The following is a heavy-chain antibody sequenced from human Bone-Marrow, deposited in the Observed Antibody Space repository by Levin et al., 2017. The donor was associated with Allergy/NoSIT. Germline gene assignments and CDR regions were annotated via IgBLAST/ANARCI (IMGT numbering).Heavy chain of an antibody. D-gene: IGHD2-21*01. CDR3: AREVVLMALDYYNALDV. J-gene: IGHJ6*02. V-gene: IGHV1-69*01. Sequence: KISCKASEGTFRNYGITWVRQAPGQGLEWMGGIIPVLGTTNYAQDFQGRVTLTADDPTSTACMELSSLRSDDTAVDYCAREVVLMALDYYNALDVWGQGTTLTVSS. CDR1: EGTFRNYG. CDR2: IIPVLGTT.